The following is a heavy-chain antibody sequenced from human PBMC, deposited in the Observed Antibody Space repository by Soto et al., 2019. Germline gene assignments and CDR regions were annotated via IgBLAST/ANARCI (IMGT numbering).Heavy chain of an antibody. CDR1: GFTFSSYG. CDR2: ISYDGSNK. V-gene: IGHV3-30*18. Sequence: GGSLRLSCAASGFTFSSYGMHWVRQAPGKGLEWVAVISYDGSNKYYADSVKGRFTISRDNSKNTLYLQMNSLRAEDTAVYYCAKTTIFGVVIIPWGNWFDPWGQGTLVTVSS. CDR3: AKTTIFGVVIIPWGNWFDP. D-gene: IGHD3-3*01. J-gene: IGHJ5*02.